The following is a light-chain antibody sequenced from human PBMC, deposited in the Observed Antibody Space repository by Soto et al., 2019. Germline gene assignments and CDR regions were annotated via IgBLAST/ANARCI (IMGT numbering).Light chain of an antibody. CDR3: QPSNCYSEA. Sequence: DIALSLTPSSITASVGHRVNITCRASQTISSWLAWYQQNTGKAPKLLIYKASTLKSGVTSRISGRGAGTEFTLSISSMQPDDFAPYYGQPSNCYSEAFGQGTKLDIK. CDR2: KAS. V-gene: IGKV1-5*03. CDR1: QTISSW. J-gene: IGKJ1*01.